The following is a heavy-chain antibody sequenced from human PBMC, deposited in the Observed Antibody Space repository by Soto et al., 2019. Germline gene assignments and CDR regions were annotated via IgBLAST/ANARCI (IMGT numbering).Heavy chain of an antibody. CDR3: ARDRLVPYGYGMDV. V-gene: IGHV3-33*01. CDR1: GFTFRSYG. J-gene: IGHJ6*02. Sequence: QMQLVESGGGVVQPGRSLRLSCAASGFTFRSYGIHWVRQAPGKGLEWVALIWFVGSKKYYVDSVKGRFAVSRDNSKNTLYLQMNSLRVEDTAVYYCARDRLVPYGYGMDVWGQGTTVTVS. D-gene: IGHD2-2*01. CDR2: IWFVGSKK.